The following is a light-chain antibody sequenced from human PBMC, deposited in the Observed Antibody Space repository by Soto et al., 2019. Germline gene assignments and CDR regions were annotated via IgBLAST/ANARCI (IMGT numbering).Light chain of an antibody. CDR2: DVS. Sequence: DIQMTQSPSTLSASLGDRVTITCRASQIISSWLAWYQQKPGKAPKLLIYDVSSLESGVPSRFSGSGSGTEFTLTISSLQPDDSATYYCQQYNTFWTFGQGTKVDIK. CDR1: QIISSW. J-gene: IGKJ1*01. CDR3: QQYNTFWT. V-gene: IGKV1-5*01.